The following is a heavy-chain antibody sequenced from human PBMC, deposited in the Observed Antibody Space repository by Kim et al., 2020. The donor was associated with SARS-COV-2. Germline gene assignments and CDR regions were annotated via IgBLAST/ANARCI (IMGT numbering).Heavy chain of an antibody. D-gene: IGHD2-15*01. J-gene: IGHJ4*02. CDR3: RGGYYFDY. V-gene: IGHV1-3*01. CDR2: GNGKT. Sequence: GNGKTIYSQKFQGRVTFTTDTSASTAYMELSSLRSEDSAVYYCRGGYYFDYWGQGTLVTVSS.